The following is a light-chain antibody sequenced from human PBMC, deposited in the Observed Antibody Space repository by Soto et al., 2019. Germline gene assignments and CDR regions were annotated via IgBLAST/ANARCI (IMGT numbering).Light chain of an antibody. V-gene: IGKV3-11*01. Sequence: ETVLAQSPATLSSSPGEIVTLSCRASQSVSRFLGWYQQKPGQAPRLLIYDAFNRAAGIPARFSGSGSGTDFTLTISSLEPEDFAVYYCQQRSNWPFNCGGGTKGDIK. CDR2: DAF. CDR3: QQRSNWPFN. J-gene: IGKJ4*01. CDR1: QSVSRF.